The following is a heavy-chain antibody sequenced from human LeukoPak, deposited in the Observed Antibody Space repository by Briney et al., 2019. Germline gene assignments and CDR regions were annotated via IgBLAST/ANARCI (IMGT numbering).Heavy chain of an antibody. J-gene: IGHJ4*02. Sequence: GGSLRLSCAASGFTFDDYTMHWVRRAPGKGLEWVSVISWHGSTTKYADSVRGRFTISRDNRKNSLSLQMNSLRPEDTALYYCAKDIGDSIGYNYFDSWGQGTLVTVSS. V-gene: IGHV3-43*01. CDR1: GFTFDDYT. CDR2: ISWHGSTT. D-gene: IGHD3-22*01. CDR3: AKDIGDSIGYNYFDS.